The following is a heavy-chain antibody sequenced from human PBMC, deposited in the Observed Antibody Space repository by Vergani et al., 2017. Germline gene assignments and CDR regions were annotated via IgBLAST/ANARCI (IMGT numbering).Heavy chain of an antibody. CDR1: NSYINSNYY. CDR3: VRDAINYDVLTGYYIGLDS. D-gene: IGHD3-9*01. Sequence: QVQLQESGPGLVQPAETPSPTCFVPNSYINSNYYWGWIRQSPGKRLEWIGSVSHSGSTFSNPSLKSRVTISVDKSKKQISLNLNSVTAADTAVYYCVRDAINYDVLTGYYIGLDSWGQGTLVTVSS. J-gene: IGHJ4*02. V-gene: IGHV4-38-2*02. CDR2: VSHSGST.